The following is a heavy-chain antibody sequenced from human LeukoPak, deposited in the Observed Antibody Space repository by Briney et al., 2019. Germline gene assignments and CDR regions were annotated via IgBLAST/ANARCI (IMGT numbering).Heavy chain of an antibody. CDR1: GFTFSSYS. CDR2: ISSSSSYI. Sequence: GGSLRLSCAASGFTFSSYSMNWVRQAPGKGLEWVSSISSSSSYIYYADSVKGRFTISRDNAKNSLYLQMNSLRAEDTAVYYCARHDYDFWSGYSGAFDIWGQGTMVTVSS. J-gene: IGHJ3*02. CDR3: ARHDYDFWSGYSGAFDI. V-gene: IGHV3-21*01. D-gene: IGHD3-3*01.